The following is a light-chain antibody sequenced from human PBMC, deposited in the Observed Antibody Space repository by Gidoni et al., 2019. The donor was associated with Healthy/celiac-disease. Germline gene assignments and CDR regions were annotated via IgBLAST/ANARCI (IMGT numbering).Light chain of an antibody. V-gene: IGKV1-39*01. CDR1: QSISSY. Sequence: IQMTQYPSSLSASVGERVTNTCRASQSISSYLKWYQQELGTAPKLLISAESCLQSGVPSRFFSSGAWTEVTLTISSLVPEDFATYYCQQSYITPPYTFGQGTKLEIK. CDR2: AES. CDR3: QQSYITPPYT. J-gene: IGKJ2*01.